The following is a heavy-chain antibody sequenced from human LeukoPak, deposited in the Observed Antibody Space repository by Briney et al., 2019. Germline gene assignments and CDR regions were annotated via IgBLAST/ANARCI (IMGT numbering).Heavy chain of an antibody. V-gene: IGHV1-8*01. CDR2: MNYNSGDT. CDR1: EYTFTSYD. CDR3: ARSYGSGRYDSSYHYGLDV. J-gene: IGHJ6*02. D-gene: IGHD3-10*01. Sequence: GASVKVSCEASEYTFTSYDINWVRQATGQGLEWMGWMNYNSGDTGYAQKFQGRVTMTRNTSISTAYMELSSLRSEDTAVYYCARSYGSGRYDSSYHYGLDVWGQGTTVIVSS.